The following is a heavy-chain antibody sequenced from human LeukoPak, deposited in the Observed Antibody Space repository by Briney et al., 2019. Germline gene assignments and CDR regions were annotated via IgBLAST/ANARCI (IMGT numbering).Heavy chain of an antibody. D-gene: IGHD6-19*01. CDR2: INSDGSST. J-gene: IGHJ4*02. CDR1: GFTFSSYW. CDR3: ARGELTSGWYDYFDY. V-gene: IGHV3-74*01. Sequence: PGGSLRLSCAASGFTFSSYWMHWVRQAPGKGLVWVSRINSDGSSTRYADSVKGRFTISRDNAKNTLYLQMNSLRAEDTAVYYCARGELTSGWYDYFDYWGQGTLVTVSS.